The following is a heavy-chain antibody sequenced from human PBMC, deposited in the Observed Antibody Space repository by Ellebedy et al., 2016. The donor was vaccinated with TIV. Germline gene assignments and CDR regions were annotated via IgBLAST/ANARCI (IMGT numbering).Heavy chain of an antibody. CDR1: GFIFSNYP. J-gene: IGHJ4*02. V-gene: IGHV3-23*01. CDR2: IRGSDGRT. Sequence: GESLKISCAASGFIFSNYPMSWVRQAPGKGLEWISTIRGSDGRTYYSDVVNRRFTISRDNSRNTLFLEMDSLRVEDTAVYYCAKDFTSGWYDYWGQGTLVTVSS. CDR3: AKDFTSGWYDY. D-gene: IGHD6-19*01.